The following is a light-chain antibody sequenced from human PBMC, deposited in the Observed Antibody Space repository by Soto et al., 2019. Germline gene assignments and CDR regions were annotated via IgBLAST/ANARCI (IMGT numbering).Light chain of an antibody. CDR2: EVS. CDR1: SSDVGKYNY. J-gene: IGLJ1*01. V-gene: IGLV2-8*01. CDR3: CSYAGTFYV. Sequence: QSALTQPASVSGSPGQSITISCTGTSSDVGKYNYVSWYQHHPGKAPKLIIYEVSERPSGVPDRFSGSKSGNTASLTISGLQAEDEADYYCCSYAGTFYVFGTGTKVTVL.